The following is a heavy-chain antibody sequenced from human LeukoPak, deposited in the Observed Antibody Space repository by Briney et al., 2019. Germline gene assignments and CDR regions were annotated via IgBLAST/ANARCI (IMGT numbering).Heavy chain of an antibody. J-gene: IGHJ4*02. CDR1: GYTFTGYY. D-gene: IGHD6-19*01. CDR2: INPNSGGT. CDR3: VRDRARWAVAGTLSWGY. Sequence: ASVKVSCKASGYTFTGYYIHWVRQAPGQGLEWMGWINPNSGGTNFAQKFQGRVTMTRDTSISTAYMEVNRLISDDTAVYYCVRDRARWAVAGTLSWGYWGQGTLVTVSS. V-gene: IGHV1-2*02.